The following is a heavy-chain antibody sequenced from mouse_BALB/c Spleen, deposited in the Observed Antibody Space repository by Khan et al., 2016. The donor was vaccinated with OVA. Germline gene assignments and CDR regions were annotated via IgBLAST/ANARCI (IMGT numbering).Heavy chain of an antibody. CDR1: GHTFTKFG. V-gene: IGHV9-3-1*01. J-gene: IGHJ4*01. Sequence: VESGPEVKKPGETVKISCKASGHTFTKFGMNWVKQAPGKGLKWMGWINTYTGEPTYADDFNGRFAFSLETSASTAYLQINNLKNEDTATDFCARPPYFSYVLDNWGQGTAVTVSS. D-gene: IGHD2-10*01. CDR3: ARPPYFSYVLDN. CDR2: INTYTGEP.